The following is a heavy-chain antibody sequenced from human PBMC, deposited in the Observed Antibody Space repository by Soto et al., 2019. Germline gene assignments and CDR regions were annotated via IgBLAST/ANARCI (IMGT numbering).Heavy chain of an antibody. V-gene: IGHV1-2*02. CDR1: GYTFTGYY. Sequence: ASVKVSCKASGYTFTGYYMHWVRQAPGQGLEWMGWINPNSGGTNYAQKFQGRVTMTRDTSISTAYMELSRLRSDDTAVYYCARHYYDSSGYYLNNWFDLWGQGTLVTVSS. D-gene: IGHD3-22*01. CDR3: ARHYYDSSGYYLNNWFDL. CDR2: INPNSGGT. J-gene: IGHJ5*02.